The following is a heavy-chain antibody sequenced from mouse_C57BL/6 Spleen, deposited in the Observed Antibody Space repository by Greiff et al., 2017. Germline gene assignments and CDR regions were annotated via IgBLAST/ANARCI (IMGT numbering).Heavy chain of an antibody. D-gene: IGHD3-3*01. V-gene: IGHV3-6*01. Sequence: EVQLQQSGPGLVKPSQSLSLTCSVTGYSITSGYNWNWIRQFPGNKLECMGYISYDGSNNYNPTLKKRVSITRDTSTNQFFLKLNSVTTEDTATYYCASGGGLRYWGQGTTLTVSS. J-gene: IGHJ2*01. CDR1: GYSITSGYN. CDR3: ASGGGLRY. CDR2: ISYDGSN.